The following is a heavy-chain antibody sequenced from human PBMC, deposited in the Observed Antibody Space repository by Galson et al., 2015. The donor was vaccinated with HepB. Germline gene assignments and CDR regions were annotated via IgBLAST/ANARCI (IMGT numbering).Heavy chain of an antibody. CDR1: GFTFSNYA. CDR3: ARVADADYGDHSHFDS. V-gene: IGHV3-11*06. Sequence: SLRLSCAASGFTFSNYAMSWVRQAPGKGLEWISYISQSGTYTNYADSVKGRFTISRDNAQNSLYLQINSLRAEDTAWYYCARVADADYGDHSHFDSWGQGTLVTVSS. CDR2: ISQSGTYT. D-gene: IGHD4-17*01. J-gene: IGHJ4*02.